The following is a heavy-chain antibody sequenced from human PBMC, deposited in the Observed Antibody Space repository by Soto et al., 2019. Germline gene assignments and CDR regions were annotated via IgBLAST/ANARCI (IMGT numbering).Heavy chain of an antibody. J-gene: IGHJ6*02. CDR1: GGSFSGDY. CDR2: VNHSGST. Sequence: SETLSLTCAVYGGSFSGDYWNWIRQPPGGGLEWIGEVNHSGSTNYNPSLKSRVTVSVDTSKNQFSLKLSSVTAADTAVYYCARSVPYYQTYYYFAMDVWGQGTTVTVSS. D-gene: IGHD3-16*01. CDR3: ARSVPYYQTYYYFAMDV. V-gene: IGHV4-34*01.